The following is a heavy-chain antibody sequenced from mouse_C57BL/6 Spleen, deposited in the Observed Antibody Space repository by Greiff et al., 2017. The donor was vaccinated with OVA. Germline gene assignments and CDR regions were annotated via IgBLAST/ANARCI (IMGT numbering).Heavy chain of an antibody. V-gene: IGHV1-52*01. CDR2: IDPSDSET. J-gene: IGHJ2*01. Sequence: QVQLQQSGAGLVRPGSSVKLSCKASGYTFTSYWMHWVKQRPIQGLEWIGNIDPSDSETHYNQKFKDKATLTVDKSSSTAYMQLSSLTSEDSAVYYCARCYYGSSHYFDYWGQGTTLTVSS. CDR3: ARCYYGSSHYFDY. D-gene: IGHD1-1*01. CDR1: GYTFTSYW.